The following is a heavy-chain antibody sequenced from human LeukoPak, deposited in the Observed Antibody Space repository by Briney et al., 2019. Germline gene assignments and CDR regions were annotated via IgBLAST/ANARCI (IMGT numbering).Heavy chain of an antibody. CDR3: AKDSYNDTEAFDI. Sequence: GGSLRLSCAASGFTFSSYGMHWVRQAPGKGLEWVAFIRYDGSNKYYADSVKGRFTISRDNSKNTLYLQMNSLRAEDTAVYYCAKDSYNDTEAFDIWGQGTMVTVSS. CDR1: GFTFSSYG. V-gene: IGHV3-30*02. D-gene: IGHD1-1*01. CDR2: IRYDGSNK. J-gene: IGHJ3*02.